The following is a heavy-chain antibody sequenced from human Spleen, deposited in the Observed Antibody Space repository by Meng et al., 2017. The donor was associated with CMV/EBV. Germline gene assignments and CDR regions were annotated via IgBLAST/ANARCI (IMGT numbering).Heavy chain of an antibody. V-gene: IGHV3-53*01. J-gene: IGHJ4*02. CDR1: GFTFSDYY. CDR2: IYSGGGT. D-gene: IGHD3-3*01. Sequence: GESRKISCAASGFTFSDYYMSWIRQPPGKGLEWVSLIYSGGGTQYADSVKGRFTISRDNSKNTLYLQMNSLRAEDTAVYYCTFPRLGVVYWGQGTLVTVSS. CDR3: TFPRLGVVY.